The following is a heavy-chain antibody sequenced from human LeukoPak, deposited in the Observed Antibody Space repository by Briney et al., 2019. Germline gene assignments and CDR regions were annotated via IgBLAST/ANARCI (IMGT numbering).Heavy chain of an antibody. CDR1: GFTFSSYW. CDR2: IKQDGSEK. CDR3: ARGLSGSWDYFDY. V-gene: IGHV3-7*04. J-gene: IGHJ4*02. D-gene: IGHD1-26*01. Sequence: GGSLRLSCAASGFTFSSYWMSWVRQAPGKGLKWVANIKQDGSEKQYVGSVKGRFTISRDNAKNSLYVQMNSLRAEDTAVYYCARGLSGSWDYFDYWGQGILVTVYS.